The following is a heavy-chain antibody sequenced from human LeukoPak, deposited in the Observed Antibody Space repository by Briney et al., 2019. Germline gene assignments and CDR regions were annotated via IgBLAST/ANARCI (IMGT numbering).Heavy chain of an antibody. J-gene: IGHJ4*02. Sequence: PGGSLRLSCAASGSTFSSYAMSWVRQAPGKGLEWVSAISGSGGSTYYADSVKGRFTISRDNSKNTLYLQMNSLRAEDTAVYYCAKGKSGSYSALFDYWGQGTLVTVSS. CDR2: ISGSGGST. V-gene: IGHV3-23*01. D-gene: IGHD1-26*01. CDR3: AKGKSGSYSALFDY. CDR1: GSTFSSYA.